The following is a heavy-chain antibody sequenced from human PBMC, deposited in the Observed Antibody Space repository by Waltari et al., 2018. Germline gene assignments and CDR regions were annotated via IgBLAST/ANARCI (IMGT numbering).Heavy chain of an antibody. CDR1: GFTFSSYS. V-gene: IGHV3-21*01. CDR3: ARSLRDIVVVVAAPDAFDI. CDR2: ISSSSSYL. D-gene: IGHD2-15*01. J-gene: IGHJ3*02. Sequence: EVQLVESGGGLVKPGGSLRLSCAASGFTFSSYSMNWVRQAPGKGLEWVSSISSSSSYLYYADSVNSQFTISRDNAKNSLYLQMNSLRAEDTAVYYCARSLRDIVVVVAAPDAFDIWGQGTMVTVSS.